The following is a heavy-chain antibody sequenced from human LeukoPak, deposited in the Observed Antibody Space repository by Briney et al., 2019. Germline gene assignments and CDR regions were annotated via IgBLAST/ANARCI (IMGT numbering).Heavy chain of an antibody. Sequence: ASVKVSCKASGYTFTSYGISWVRQAPGQGLEWMGWISAYNGNTNYAQKLQGRVTMTTDTSTSTACVELRSLRSDDTAVYYCARGKMTVPAAMMDFDYWGQGTLVTVSS. CDR3: ARGKMTVPAAMMDFDY. V-gene: IGHV1-18*01. CDR1: GYTFTSYG. J-gene: IGHJ4*02. CDR2: ISAYNGNT. D-gene: IGHD2-2*01.